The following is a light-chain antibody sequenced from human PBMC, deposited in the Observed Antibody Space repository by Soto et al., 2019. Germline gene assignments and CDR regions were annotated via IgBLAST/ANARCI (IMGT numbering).Light chain of an antibody. CDR1: RSLSSSY. CDR2: AAS. CDR3: QQQGT. J-gene: IGKJ2*01. Sequence: EIVLTQSPGTLSLSPGERATLSCRASRSLSSSYVVWYQQKPGQAPRLLIYAASRRATAIPDRFSGSGSATEYTLTISRLEPEDFAVYYCQQQGTFCQGTKLEIK. V-gene: IGKV3-20*01.